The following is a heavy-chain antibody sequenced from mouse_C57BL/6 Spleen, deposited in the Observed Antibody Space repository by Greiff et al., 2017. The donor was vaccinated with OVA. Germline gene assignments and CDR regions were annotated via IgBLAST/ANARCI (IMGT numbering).Heavy chain of an antibody. CDR2: IYPGSGST. CDR1: GYTFTSYW. CDR3: ARGTIITAVVAPFDY. J-gene: IGHJ2*01. Sequence: QVQLQQPGAELVKPGASVKMSCKASGYTFTSYWITWVKQRPGQGLEWIGDIYPGSGSTNYNEKFKSKATLTVDKSSSTAYMQLSSLTSEDSAVYYCARGTIITAVVAPFDYWGQGTTLTVSS. V-gene: IGHV1-55*01. D-gene: IGHD1-1*01.